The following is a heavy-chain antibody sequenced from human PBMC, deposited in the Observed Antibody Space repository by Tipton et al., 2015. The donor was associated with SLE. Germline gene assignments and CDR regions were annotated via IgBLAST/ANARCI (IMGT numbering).Heavy chain of an antibody. CDR1: GYTFTSYD. CDR3: ARARRGIQFYELLLNWFDP. D-gene: IGHD3-3*01. Sequence: QLVQSGPEVKKPGASVKVSCKASGYTFTSYDINWVRQATGQGLEWMGWMNPNSGDTGYAQKFQGRVTMTRNTSINTAYMELSSLRSEDTAVYFCARARRGIQFYELLLNWFDPWGQGTLVTVSS. J-gene: IGHJ5*02. V-gene: IGHV1-8*01. CDR2: MNPNSGDT.